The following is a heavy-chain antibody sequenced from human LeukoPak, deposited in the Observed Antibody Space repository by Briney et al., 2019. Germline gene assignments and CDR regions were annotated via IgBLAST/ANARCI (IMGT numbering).Heavy chain of an antibody. V-gene: IGHV5-51*01. CDR2: IYPSDSET. CDR3: ARLIYYGSGRTYFFDS. CDR1: GSRFKTFY. J-gene: IGHJ4*02. Sequence: GGSPEISWKGSGSRFKTFYIGWVRPPPETGLEWMGNIYPSDSETKYKPSFQGQITVSVDKAITTAYLHLNSLKASDTGMYYCARLIYYGSGRTYFFDSWGQGTLVTVSP. D-gene: IGHD3-10*01.